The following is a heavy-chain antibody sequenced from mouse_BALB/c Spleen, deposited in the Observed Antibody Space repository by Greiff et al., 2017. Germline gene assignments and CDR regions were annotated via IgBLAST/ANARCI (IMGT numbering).Heavy chain of an antibody. CDR3: ARYYYGRKDWYFDV. J-gene: IGHJ1*01. V-gene: IGHV3-2*02. D-gene: IGHD1-1*01. CDR2: ISYSGST. Sequence: DVKLQESGPGLVKPSQSLSLTCTVTGYSITSDYAWNWIRQFPGNKLEWMGYISYSGSTSYNPSLKSRISITRDTSKNQFFLQLNSVTTEDTATYYCARYYYGRKDWYFDVWGAGTTVTVSS. CDR1: GYSITSDYA.